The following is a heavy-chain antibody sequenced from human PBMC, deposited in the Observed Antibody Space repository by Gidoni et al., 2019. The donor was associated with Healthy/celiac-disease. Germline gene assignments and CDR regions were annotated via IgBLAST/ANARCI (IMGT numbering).Heavy chain of an antibody. J-gene: IGHJ4*02. Sequence: EVQLVESGGGLVQPGRSLRLSCAASGFTFDDYALHWVRQAPGKGLEWVSRISWNSGSIGYADSVKGRFTISRDNAKNSLYLQMNSLRAEDTAVYYCAKDGVTILGEVIPFDSWGQGTLVTVSS. CDR1: GFTFDDYA. CDR3: AKDGVTILGEVIPFDS. CDR2: ISWNSGSI. V-gene: IGHV3-9*01. D-gene: IGHD3-3*01.